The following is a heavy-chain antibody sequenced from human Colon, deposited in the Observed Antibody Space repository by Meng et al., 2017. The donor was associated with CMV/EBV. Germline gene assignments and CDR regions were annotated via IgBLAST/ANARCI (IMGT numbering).Heavy chain of an antibody. CDR3: AREIGGDQTYFDY. Sequence: GESLKISCGVSGFNIGPYAMHWVRQAPGEGLEWVAVISYDGSNKYYADSVKGRFTISRDNSKNTLYLQMNSLRAEDTAVYYCAREIGGDQTYFDYWGQGTLVTVSS. D-gene: IGHD3-16*01. J-gene: IGHJ4*02. CDR2: ISYDGSNK. CDR1: GFNIGPYA. V-gene: IGHV3-30-3*01.